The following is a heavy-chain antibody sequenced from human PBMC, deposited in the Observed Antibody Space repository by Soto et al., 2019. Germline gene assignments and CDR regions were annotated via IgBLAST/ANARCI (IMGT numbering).Heavy chain of an antibody. V-gene: IGHV4-59*08. CDR3: ARPASSSGYDNWFDP. D-gene: IGHD5-12*01. J-gene: IGHJ5*02. CDR1: GGSISSYY. Sequence: SETLSLTCTVSGGSISSYYWSWIRQPPGKGLEWIGYIYYSGSTNYNPSLKSRVTISVDTSKNQFSLKLSSVTAADTAVYYCARPASSSGYDNWFDPWGQGTLVTVSS. CDR2: IYYSGST.